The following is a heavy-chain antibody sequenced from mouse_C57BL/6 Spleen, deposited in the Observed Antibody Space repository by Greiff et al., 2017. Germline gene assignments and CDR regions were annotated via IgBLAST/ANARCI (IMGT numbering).Heavy chain of an antibody. Sequence: EVQRVESGGGLVKPGGSLKLSCAASGFTFSSYAMSWVSQTPGNGLEWVATISDGGSYTYYPDNVKGRFTISRDNAKNNLYLQMSHLKSEYTAMYYAAGANRVDFDYWGQGTTLTVSS. J-gene: IGHJ2*01. CDR1: GFTFSSYA. CDR2: ISDGGSYT. V-gene: IGHV5-4*01. CDR3: AGANRVDFDY.